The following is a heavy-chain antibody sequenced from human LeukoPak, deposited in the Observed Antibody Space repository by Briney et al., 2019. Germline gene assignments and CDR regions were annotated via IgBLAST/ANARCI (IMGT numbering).Heavy chain of an antibody. D-gene: IGHD2-21*02. CDR2: IKQDGSEK. Sequence: PGGSLRLSCAASGFTFSSYWMSWVRQAPGKGLEWVANIKQDGSEKYYVDSVKGRSTISRDNAKNSLYLQMNSLRAEDTAVYYCARGSLCGGDCYTFSAFDIWGQGTMVTVSS. CDR3: ARGSLCGGDCYTFSAFDI. V-gene: IGHV3-7*05. CDR1: GFTFSSYW. J-gene: IGHJ3*02.